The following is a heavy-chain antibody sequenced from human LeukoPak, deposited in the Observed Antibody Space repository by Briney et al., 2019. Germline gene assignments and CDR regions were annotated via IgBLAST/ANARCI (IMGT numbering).Heavy chain of an antibody. CDR1: GFTFTSSA. Sequence: SVKVSCKASGFTFTSSAVQWVRQARGQRLEWIGWIVVGSGNTNYAQKFQERVTITRDVSTSTAYMELSSLRSEDTAVYYCAADLVVPNYYYGMDVWGQGTTVTVSS. D-gene: IGHD2-2*01. CDR3: AADLVVPNYYYGMDV. J-gene: IGHJ6*02. V-gene: IGHV1-58*01. CDR2: IVVGSGNT.